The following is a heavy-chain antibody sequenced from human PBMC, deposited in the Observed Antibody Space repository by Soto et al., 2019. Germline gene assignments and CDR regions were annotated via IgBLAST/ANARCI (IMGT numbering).Heavy chain of an antibody. CDR3: ARATITWHWSDP. CDR1: GGTFSSYA. V-gene: IGHV1-69*13. D-gene: IGHD3-16*01. Sequence: SVKVSCKASGGTFSSYAISWVRQAPGQGLEWMGGISPIFGTANYAQKFQGRVTMTADESTSTAYMALRSLRSEDTSVYYCARATITWHWSDPWGQGTLVNVSS. J-gene: IGHJ5*02. CDR2: ISPIFGTA.